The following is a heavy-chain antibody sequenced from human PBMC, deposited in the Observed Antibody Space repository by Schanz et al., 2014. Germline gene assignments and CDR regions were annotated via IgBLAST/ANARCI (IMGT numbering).Heavy chain of an antibody. CDR3: AKEDRNHNSDYVY. CDR1: GFTFTSYS. J-gene: IGHJ4*02. D-gene: IGHD3-22*01. Sequence: QVQLVQSGGGVVQPGGSLRLSCAASGFTFTSYSMYWVRQAPGRGLEWVAFIRYDGSSKYYADSVRGRFTISRDDSKNTLYLQMNSLRPEDTAVYYCAKEDRNHNSDYVYWGQGTLVTVSS. CDR2: IRYDGSSK. V-gene: IGHV3-30*02.